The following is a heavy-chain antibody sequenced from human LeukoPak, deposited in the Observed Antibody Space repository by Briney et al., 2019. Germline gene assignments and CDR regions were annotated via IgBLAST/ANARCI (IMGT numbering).Heavy chain of an antibody. CDR1: GGTFSSYA. CDR3: ARVGSNSFYYMDV. V-gene: IGHV1-69*04. CDR2: IIPILGIA. D-gene: IGHD4-23*01. Sequence: SVKVSCKASGGTFSSYAISWVRQAPGQGLEWMGRIIPILGIANYAQKFQGRVTITADKSTGTAYMELSSLRSEDTAVYYCARVGSNSFYYMDVWGKGTTVTVSS. J-gene: IGHJ6*03.